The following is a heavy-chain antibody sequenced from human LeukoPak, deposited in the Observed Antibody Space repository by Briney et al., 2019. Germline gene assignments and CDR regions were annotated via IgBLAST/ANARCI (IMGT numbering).Heavy chain of an antibody. D-gene: IGHD6-19*01. J-gene: IGHJ3*02. V-gene: IGHV3-23*01. Sequence: PGGSLRLSCAASGFTFSSYAMSWVREAPGKGLEGVSAISGSGGSTYYADSVKGRFTISRDNSKNTLYLKMNSLRAEDTAVYYCAKDINSSGWYIDAFDIWGQGTMVTVSS. CDR3: AKDINSSGWYIDAFDI. CDR2: ISGSGGST. CDR1: GFTFSSYA.